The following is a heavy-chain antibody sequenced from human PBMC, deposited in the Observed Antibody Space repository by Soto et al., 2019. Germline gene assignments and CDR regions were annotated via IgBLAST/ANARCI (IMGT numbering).Heavy chain of an antibody. Sequence: QVQLVQSGAEVKKPGSSVKVSCKASGGTFSSYTISWVRQAPGQGLEWMGRIIPILGIANYAQKFQGRVTITADKSTSTAYMELSSLRSEDTAVYYCARVPPYGSGSPTLGNWFDPWGQGTLVTVSS. CDR1: GGTFSSYT. J-gene: IGHJ5*02. V-gene: IGHV1-69*02. CDR3: ARVPPYGSGSPTLGNWFDP. CDR2: IIPILGIA. D-gene: IGHD3-10*01.